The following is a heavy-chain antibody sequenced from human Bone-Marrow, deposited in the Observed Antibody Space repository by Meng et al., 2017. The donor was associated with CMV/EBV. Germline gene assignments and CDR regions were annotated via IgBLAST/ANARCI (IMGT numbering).Heavy chain of an antibody. CDR1: GGTFSSYT. V-gene: IGHV1-69*02. Sequence: SVKVSCKASGGTFSSYTISWVRQAPGQGLEWMGRIIPILGIANYAQKFQGRVTITADTSTSTAYMELSSLRSEDTAVYYCARMPDVAPLQLWYNDAFDIWGQGTMVTVSS. J-gene: IGHJ3*02. D-gene: IGHD5-18*01. CDR3: ARMPDVAPLQLWYNDAFDI. CDR2: IIPILGIA.